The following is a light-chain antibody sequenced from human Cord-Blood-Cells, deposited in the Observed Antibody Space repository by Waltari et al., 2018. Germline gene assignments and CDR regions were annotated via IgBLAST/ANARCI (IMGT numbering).Light chain of an antibody. J-gene: IGLJ1*01. V-gene: IGLV3-19*01. CDR3: NSRDSSGNHYV. CDR1: SLRSYY. Sequence: SSELTQDPAVSVALGQTVRLTCQGDSLRSYYASWYQQKPGQAPVLVIYGKNNRPSVIPDRFSGSGSGNTASLTITGAQAEDEADYYCNSRDSSGNHYVFGTGTKVTVL. CDR2: GKN.